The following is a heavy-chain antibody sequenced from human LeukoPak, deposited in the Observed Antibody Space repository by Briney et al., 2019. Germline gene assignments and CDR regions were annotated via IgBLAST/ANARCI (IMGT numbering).Heavy chain of an antibody. J-gene: IGHJ4*02. D-gene: IGHD4-17*01. CDR2: ISGSGGST. CDR1: GFTFSSYG. CDR3: ANSHDYGDYGSHDY. V-gene: IGHV3-23*01. Sequence: GGSLRLSCAASGFTFSSYGMSWVRQAPGKGLEWVSAISGSGGSTYYADSVKGRFTISRDNSKNTLYLQMNSLRAEDTAVYYCANSHDYGDYGSHDYWGQGTLVTVSS.